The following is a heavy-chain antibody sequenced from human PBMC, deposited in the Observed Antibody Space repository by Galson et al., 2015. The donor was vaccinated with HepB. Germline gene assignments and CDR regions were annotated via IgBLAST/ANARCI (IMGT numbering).Heavy chain of an antibody. Sequence: SLRLSCAASGFIFSNYWMHWVRQTPGKGPVWISRINTDGTFLSYADSVKGRFTISRDNAKNTLYLQMNSLRAEDTAVYYCARAARDWGGARCDGWIHPWGQGTQVTVSS. J-gene: IGHJ5*02. V-gene: IGHV3-74*01. CDR1: GFIFSNYW. CDR2: INTDGTFL. D-gene: IGHD2-21*01. CDR3: ARAARDWGGARCDGWIHP.